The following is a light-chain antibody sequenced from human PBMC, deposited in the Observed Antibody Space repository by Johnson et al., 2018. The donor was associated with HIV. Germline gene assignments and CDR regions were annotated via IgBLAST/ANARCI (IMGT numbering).Light chain of an antibody. J-gene: IGLJ1*01. V-gene: IGLV1-51*02. CDR3: GVWDASLSPHYV. CDR2: EDY. CDR1: SSNIENYF. Sequence: QSVLTQPPSVSAAPGQRVNTSCSGHSSNIENYFVSWYQQLPGAAPRLLIYEDYRRPSGIPDRFSGSKSGASATLGITGLQPGDEADYYCGVWDASLSPHYVFGTGTTITVL.